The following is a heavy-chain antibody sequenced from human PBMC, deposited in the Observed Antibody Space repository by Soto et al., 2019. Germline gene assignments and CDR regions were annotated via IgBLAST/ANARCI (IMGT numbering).Heavy chain of an antibody. D-gene: IGHD6-19*01. CDR3: ARGWGHTSGDLDY. Sequence: QVQLVQSGPEVKKPGASVKVSCKASGYPFPNYGLSWVRQDPGQGLAWMGWISVSSGNREYTQKYQDRLIMTTDTSRTPAYMELRSLTSDDTAVYYCARGWGHTSGDLDYWGQGTLVIVSS. V-gene: IGHV1-18*04. CDR2: ISVSSGNR. J-gene: IGHJ4*02. CDR1: GYPFPNYG.